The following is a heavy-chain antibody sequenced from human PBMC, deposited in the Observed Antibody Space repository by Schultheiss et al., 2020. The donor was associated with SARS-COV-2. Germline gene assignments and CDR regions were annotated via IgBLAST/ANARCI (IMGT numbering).Heavy chain of an antibody. CDR3: ARLPGLAYFYYYMDV. CDR2: IYYSGST. V-gene: IGHV4-61*05. D-gene: IGHD6-19*01. Sequence: SETLSLTCTVSGGSISSSSYYWGWIRQPPGKGLEWIGYIYYSGSTNYNPSLKSRVTISVDTSKNQFSLKLSSVTAADTAVYYCARLPGLAYFYYYMDVWGKGTMVTVSS. CDR1: GGSISSSSYY. J-gene: IGHJ6*03.